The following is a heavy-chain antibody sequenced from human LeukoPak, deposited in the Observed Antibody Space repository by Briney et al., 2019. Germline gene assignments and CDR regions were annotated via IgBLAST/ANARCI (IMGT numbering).Heavy chain of an antibody. J-gene: IGHJ4*02. CDR1: GYTFTSYG. D-gene: IGHD3-10*01. CDR3: AREGKWFGYYFDY. Sequence: GASVRVSSRASGYTFTSYGISWVGQAAGQGGEWMGWISAYNGNTKYAEELQGRVTITTETSTSTAYMELRSLRSDDTAVYYCAREGKWFGYYFDYWGQGTLVTVSS. V-gene: IGHV1-18*01. CDR2: ISAYNGNT.